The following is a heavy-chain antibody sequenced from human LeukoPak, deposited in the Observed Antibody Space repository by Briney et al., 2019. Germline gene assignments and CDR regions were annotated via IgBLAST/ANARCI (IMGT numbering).Heavy chain of an antibody. J-gene: IGHJ4*02. CDR1: GFTFSSYS. V-gene: IGHV3-48*01. CDR3: ARCSTSCYSGFDY. CDR2: ISSSSSTI. Sequence: GGSLRLSCAASGFTFSSYSMNWVRQAPGKGLEWVSYISSSSSTIYYADSVKGRFTISRDNAKNSLYLQMNSLRAEDTAVYYCARCSTSCYSGFDYWGQGTLVTVSS. D-gene: IGHD2-2*01.